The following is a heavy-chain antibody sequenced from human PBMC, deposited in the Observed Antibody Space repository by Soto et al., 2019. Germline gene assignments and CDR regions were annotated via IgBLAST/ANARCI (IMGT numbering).Heavy chain of an antibody. J-gene: IGHJ4*02. CDR1: GGSFSGYY. D-gene: IGHD3-3*01. Sequence: ASETLSLTCAVYGGSFSGYYWSWIRQPPGKGLEWIGEINHSGSTNYNPSLKSRVTISVDTSKNQFSLKLSSVTAADTAVYYCARGRYDFWSGYYRRAVYFDYWGQGTLVTVSS. V-gene: IGHV4-34*01. CDR3: ARGRYDFWSGYYRRAVYFDY. CDR2: INHSGST.